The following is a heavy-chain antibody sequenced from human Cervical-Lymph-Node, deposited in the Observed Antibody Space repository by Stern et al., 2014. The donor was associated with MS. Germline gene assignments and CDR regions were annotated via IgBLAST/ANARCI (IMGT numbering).Heavy chain of an antibody. CDR2: IYLGDLDT. Sequence: EVQLVESGAEVKKPGESLKFPCKSSGFPFSTNGIGGGAQWPGKGRGGMAFIYLGDLDTRYSPSFEGQVTISVDKSTTTAYLQWSSLKASDTAMYYCARRPIAGGVLNFDFWGQGTQVTVSS. CDR3: ARRPIAGGVLNFDF. V-gene: IGHV5-51*01. J-gene: IGHJ4*02. D-gene: IGHD1-26*01. CDR1: GFPFSTNG.